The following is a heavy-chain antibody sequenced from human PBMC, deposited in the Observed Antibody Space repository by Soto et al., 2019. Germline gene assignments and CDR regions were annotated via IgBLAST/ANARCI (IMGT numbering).Heavy chain of an antibody. CDR1: GDSFNTFA. CDR2: IIPNFDTP. D-gene: IGHD3-22*01. CDR3: ARPYYDSSGYYLWDFDY. Sequence: QVQLVQSGAEVKKPGSSVKLSCKASGDSFNTFAVTWVRQAPGQGLEWMGGIIPNFDTPNYAQKFQGRVTIIADKSTSTPYMELSSLRSEVTAVYYRARPYYDSSGYYLWDFDYWGQGTLVTVSS. V-gene: IGHV1-69*06. J-gene: IGHJ4*02.